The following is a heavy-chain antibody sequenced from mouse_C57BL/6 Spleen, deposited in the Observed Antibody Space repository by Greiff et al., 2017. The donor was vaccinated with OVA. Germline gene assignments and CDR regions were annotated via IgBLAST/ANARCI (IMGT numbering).Heavy chain of an antibody. CDR3: ARGGEAGYGFDD. J-gene: IGHJ1*03. V-gene: IGHV1-52*01. CDR1: GYTFTSYW. CDR2: IDPSDSET. Sequence: QVQLQQPGAELVRPGSSVKLSCKASGYTFTSYWMHWVKQRPIQGLEWIGNIDPSDSETHYNQKFKDKATLTVDKSSSPAYMQLGSLTSEDSAVYYCARGGEAGYGFDDWGTGTTVTVSS. D-gene: IGHD2-14*01.